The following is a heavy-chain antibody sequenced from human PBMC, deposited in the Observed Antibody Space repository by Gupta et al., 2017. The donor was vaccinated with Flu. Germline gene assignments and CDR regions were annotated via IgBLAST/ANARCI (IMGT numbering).Heavy chain of an antibody. D-gene: IGHD3-3*01. CDR3: ARDTYDFWSGYYL. Sequence: EVQLVASGGGLVQPGGSLRTSCAASGFPFSSFWMIWVRQAPEKGLEWVANINQDGNEEYYVDSVKGRFSISRENAQNSLYLQMNNLRAEDTAIYYCARDTYDFWSGYYLWGQGALVTVSS. J-gene: IGHJ4*02. CDR1: GFPFSSFW. V-gene: IGHV3-7*01. CDR2: INQDGNEE.